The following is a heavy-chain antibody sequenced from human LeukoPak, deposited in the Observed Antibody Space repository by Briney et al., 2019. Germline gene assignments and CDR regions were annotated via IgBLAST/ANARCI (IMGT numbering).Heavy chain of an antibody. V-gene: IGHV4-30-2*01. CDR1: GGSISSGGYS. D-gene: IGHD2-2*01. J-gene: IGHJ4*02. CDR2: IYHSGST. CDR3: ARDGGGTSCYLCFDY. Sequence: PSETLSLTCAVSGGSISSGGYSWSWIRQPPGKGLEWIGYIYHSGSTYYNPSLKSRVTISVDRSKNQFSLKLSSVTAADTAVYYCARDGGGTSCYLCFDYLGQGTLVTVSS.